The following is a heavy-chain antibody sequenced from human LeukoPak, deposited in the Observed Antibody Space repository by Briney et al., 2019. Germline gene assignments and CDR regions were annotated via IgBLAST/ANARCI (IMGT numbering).Heavy chain of an antibody. Sequence: SETLSLTCTVSGGSISSYYWSWIRQPPGKGLEWIGYIYYSGSTNYNPSLKSRVTISVDTSKNQFSLKLSSVTAADTAVYYCARRLVRFHGFDPWGQGTLVTVSS. CDR1: GGSISSYY. V-gene: IGHV4-59*12. CDR3: ARRLVRFHGFDP. J-gene: IGHJ5*02. CDR2: IYYSGST. D-gene: IGHD6-6*01.